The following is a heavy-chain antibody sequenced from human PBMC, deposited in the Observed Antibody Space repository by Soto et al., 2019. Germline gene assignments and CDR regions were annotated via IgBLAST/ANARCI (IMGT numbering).Heavy chain of an antibody. J-gene: IGHJ5*02. CDR3: ARGITGTTKRGVVWFDP. CDR2: INPSGGST. D-gene: IGHD1-7*01. Sequence: ASVKVSCKASGYTFTSYYMHWVRQAPGQGLEWMGIINPSGGSTSYAQKFQGRVTMTRDTSTSTVYMELSSLRSEDTAVYYCARGITGTTKRGVVWFDPWGQGTLVTVSS. CDR1: GYTFTSYY. V-gene: IGHV1-46*01.